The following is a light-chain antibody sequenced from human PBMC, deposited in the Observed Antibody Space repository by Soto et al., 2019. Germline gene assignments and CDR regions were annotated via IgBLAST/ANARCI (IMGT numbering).Light chain of an antibody. V-gene: IGLV1-44*01. CDR1: SSNIGSNT. J-gene: IGLJ2*01. CDR3: AAWDDSLNGQVV. CDR2: RND. Sequence: QAVVTQPPSASGTPGQRVTISCSGSSSNIGSNTVSWYQQLPGTAPKLLIYRNDQRPSGVPDRFSGSKSGTSASLAISGLQSEDEADYYCAAWDDSLNGQVVFGGGTKLTVL.